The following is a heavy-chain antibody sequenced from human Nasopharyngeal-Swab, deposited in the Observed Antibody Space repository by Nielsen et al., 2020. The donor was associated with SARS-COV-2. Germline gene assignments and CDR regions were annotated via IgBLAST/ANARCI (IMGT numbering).Heavy chain of an antibody. V-gene: IGHV3-7*03. J-gene: IGHJ4*02. Sequence: GGSLRLSCAASGFTFSSYWMSWVRQAPGKGLEWVANIKQDGSEKYYVDSVKGRFTISRDNAKNSLYLQMNSLRSEDTAVYYCARASPLYYDSSGFFDYWGQGTLVTVSS. CDR2: IKQDGSEK. CDR1: GFTFSSYW. CDR3: ARASPLYYDSSGFFDY. D-gene: IGHD3-22*01.